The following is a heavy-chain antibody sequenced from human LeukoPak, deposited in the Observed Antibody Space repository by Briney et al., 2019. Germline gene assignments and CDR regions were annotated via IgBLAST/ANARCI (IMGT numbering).Heavy chain of an antibody. D-gene: IGHD6-13*01. CDR1: GFTFSSYW. Sequence: PGGSLRLSCAASGFTFSSYWMSWVRQAPGKGLEWVANIRQDGSEKYYVDSVKGRFTVSRDNAKNSLYLQMNSLRAEDTAVYYCARGGVAWQQLNDYWGQGTLVTVSS. CDR2: IRQDGSEK. CDR3: ARGGVAWQQLNDY. V-gene: IGHV3-7*01. J-gene: IGHJ4*02.